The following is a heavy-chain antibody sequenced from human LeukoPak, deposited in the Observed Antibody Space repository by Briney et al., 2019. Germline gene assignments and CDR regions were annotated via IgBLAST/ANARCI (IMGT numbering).Heavy chain of an antibody. D-gene: IGHD2-15*01. Sequence: SEILSLTCTVSGGSIGRSSYYWGWIRQPPGKGLEWIGNIYYSESTNYNPSLKSRATISIDMSKNQFSLKLTSVTAADTAVYYCARVAAKTVDYWGQGTLVTVSS. CDR3: ARVAAKTVDY. J-gene: IGHJ4*02. CDR1: GGSIGRSSYY. CDR2: IYYSEST. V-gene: IGHV4-39*07.